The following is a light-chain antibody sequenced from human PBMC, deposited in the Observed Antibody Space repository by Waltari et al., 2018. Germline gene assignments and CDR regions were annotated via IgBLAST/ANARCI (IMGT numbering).Light chain of an antibody. CDR2: DVS. Sequence: QSALTQPASVSGSPGQSITISCTGTRSDVGGYNYVSWYQQHPGKAPKLIIYDVSDRPSGVSNRFSGSKSGNTASLTVSGLQAEDVADYFCSSYTGSNTWVFGGGTKLTVL. CDR1: RSDVGGYNY. J-gene: IGLJ3*02. CDR3: SSYTGSNTWV. V-gene: IGLV2-14*03.